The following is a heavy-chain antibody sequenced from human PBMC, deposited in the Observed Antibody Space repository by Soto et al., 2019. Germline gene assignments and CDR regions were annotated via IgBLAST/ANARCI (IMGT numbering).Heavy chain of an antibody. CDR1: GGSISSGGYY. V-gene: IGHV4-31*03. CDR3: ARVTPDILTGYYRAYYGMDV. CDR2: IYYSGST. D-gene: IGHD3-9*01. J-gene: IGHJ6*02. Sequence: QVQLQESGPGLVKPSQTLSLTCTVSGGSISSGGYYWSWIRQHPGKGLEWIGYIYYSGSTYYNPSLKSRVTLSVDTSKNQFSLKLSSVTAADTAVYYCARVTPDILTGYYRAYYGMDVWGQGTTVTVSS.